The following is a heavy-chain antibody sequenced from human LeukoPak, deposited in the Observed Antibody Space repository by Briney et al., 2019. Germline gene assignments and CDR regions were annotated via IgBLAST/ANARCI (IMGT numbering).Heavy chain of an antibody. CDR2: IDPSDSYT. V-gene: IGHV5-10-1*01. CDR3: ARHRPMYSRWFDP. J-gene: IGHJ5*02. CDR1: GYSFTSYW. Sequence: GESLKISCKGSGYSFTSYWISWVRQMPGKGLEWMGRIDPSDSYTYYSPSFQGHVTISADKSISTAYLQWSSLKASDTAMYYCARHRPMYSRWFDPWGQGTLVTVSS. D-gene: IGHD6-13*01.